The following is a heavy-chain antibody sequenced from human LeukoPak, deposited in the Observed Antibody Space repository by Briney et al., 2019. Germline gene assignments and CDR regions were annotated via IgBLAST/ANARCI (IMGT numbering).Heavy chain of an antibody. D-gene: IGHD2-15*01. CDR3: ARIPRDGYCSGGSCYSYYYYGMDV. V-gene: IGHV2-70*11. CDR2: IDRDDDK. CDR1: GFSLSTSGMC. J-gene: IGHJ6*02. Sequence: SGPTLVNPTQTLTLTCTFSGFSLSTSGMCVSWIRQPPGKALEWLARIDRDDDKYYSTSLKTRLTISKDTSKNQVVLTMTNMDPVDTATYYCARIPRDGYCSGGSCYSYYYYGMDVWGQGTTVTVSS.